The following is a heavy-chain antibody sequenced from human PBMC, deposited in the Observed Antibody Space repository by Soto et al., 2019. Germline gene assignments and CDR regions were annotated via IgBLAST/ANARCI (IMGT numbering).Heavy chain of an antibody. D-gene: IGHD3-3*01. CDR3: AYESGITIFRDFYGMDV. CDR2: INPNSGGT. V-gene: IGHV1-2*04. Sequence: GASVKVSCKASGYTFTGYYMHWVRQAPGQGLEWMGWINPNSGGTNYAQKFQGWVTMTRDTSISTAYMELSRLRSDDTAVYNCAYESGITIFRDFYGMDVWGKGTTVTVSS. CDR1: GYTFTGYY. J-gene: IGHJ6*04.